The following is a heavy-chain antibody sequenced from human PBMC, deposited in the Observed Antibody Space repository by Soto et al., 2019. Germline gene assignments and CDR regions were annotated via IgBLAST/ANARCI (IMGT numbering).Heavy chain of an antibody. CDR1: GFTFSDYY. D-gene: IGHD6-13*01. CDR3: ARKEGAAAGMFYYYYYMDV. CDR2: ISSSGSTI. J-gene: IGHJ6*03. Sequence: GGSLRLSCAASGFTFSDYYMSWIRQAPGKGLEWVSYISSSGSTIYYADSVKGRFTISRDNAKNSLYLQMNSLRAEDTAVYYCARKEGAAAGMFYYYYYMDVWGKGTTVTVSS. V-gene: IGHV3-11*01.